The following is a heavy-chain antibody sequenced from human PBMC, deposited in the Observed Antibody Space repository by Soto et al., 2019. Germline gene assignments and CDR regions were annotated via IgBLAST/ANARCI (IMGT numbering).Heavy chain of an antibody. Sequence: SETLSLTCTVSGDSISRYNWNWIRQSPGKGLEWIGYLYYTGSTNSNPSFKSRVTISVDTSNNQFSLRLSSVTAADTAVYYCAIFKRYGDPAGRLSFCGQGTFDTGSS. CDR3: AIFKRYGDPAGRLSF. V-gene: IGHV4-59*01. D-gene: IGHD4-17*01. CDR2: LYYTGST. CDR1: GDSISRYN. J-gene: IGHJ1*01.